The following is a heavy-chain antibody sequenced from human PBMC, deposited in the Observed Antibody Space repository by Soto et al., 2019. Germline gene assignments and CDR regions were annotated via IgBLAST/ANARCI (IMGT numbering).Heavy chain of an antibody. CDR3: PSRRRSWYNNGKDY. J-gene: IGHJ4*02. Sequence: GGSLRLSCAASGFTFSSCSMSWVRQAPGKGLEWVSAISGSGGSTYYAASVKGRFTISRDNSKNRLYLQMNSLSAEDTAVYYCPSRRRSWYNNGKDYWGQGTLVADSS. V-gene: IGHV3-23*01. CDR1: GFTFSSCS. D-gene: IGHD6-13*01. CDR2: ISGSGGST.